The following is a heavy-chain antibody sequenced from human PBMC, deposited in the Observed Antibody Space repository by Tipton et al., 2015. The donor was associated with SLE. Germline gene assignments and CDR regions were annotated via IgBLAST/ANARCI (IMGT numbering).Heavy chain of an antibody. J-gene: IGHJ5*02. CDR1: GGSISTYY. CDR2: ISYISYTEIT. Sequence: TLSLTCTVSGGSISTYYWSWIRQPPGKGLEWIGYISYISYTEITSYNPSLKRRVTISVDTSKNQFSLKLSSVTAADTAVYYCARHSRPDWFDPWGQGTLVTVSS. D-gene: IGHD1-14*01. CDR3: ARHSRPDWFDP. V-gene: IGHV4-59*08.